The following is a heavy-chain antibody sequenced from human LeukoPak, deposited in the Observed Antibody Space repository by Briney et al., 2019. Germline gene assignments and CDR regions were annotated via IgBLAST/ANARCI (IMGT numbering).Heavy chain of an antibody. CDR2: ISSSSSTI. Sequence: GGSLRLSCAASGFTFSSYGMHWVRQAPGKGLEWVSYISSSSSTIYYADSVKGRFTISRDNAKNSLYLQMNSLRAEDTAVYYCARGVPAAIGNWFDPWGQGTLVTVSS. CDR3: ARGVPAAIGNWFDP. CDR1: GFTFSSYG. V-gene: IGHV3-48*04. D-gene: IGHD2-2*02. J-gene: IGHJ5*02.